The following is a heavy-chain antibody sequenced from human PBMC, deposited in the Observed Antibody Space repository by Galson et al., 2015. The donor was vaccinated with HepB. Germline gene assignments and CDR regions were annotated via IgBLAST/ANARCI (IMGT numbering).Heavy chain of an antibody. D-gene: IGHD5-18*01. CDR1: GYTFTGYY. CDR2: IIPIFGTA. J-gene: IGHJ6*02. CDR3: ARDADTAMVPLLYYYGMDV. Sequence: QSGAEVKKPGESLKISCKASGYTFTGYYMHWVRQAPGQGLEWMGGIIPIFGTANYAQKFQGRVTITADESTSTAYMELSSLRSEDTAVYYCARDADTAMVPLLYYYGMDVWGQGTTVTVSS. V-gene: IGHV1-69*01.